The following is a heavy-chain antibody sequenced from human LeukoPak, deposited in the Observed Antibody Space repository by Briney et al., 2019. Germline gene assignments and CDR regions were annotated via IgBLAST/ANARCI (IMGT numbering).Heavy chain of an antibody. J-gene: IGHJ4*02. D-gene: IGHD4-11*01. V-gene: IGHV3-33*06. Sequence: PGKALRLSRAASGFTFTSYGMHWVRQAPGKGLEWVAVIWSDGTNKYYADSVKGRFALSTADSKNMVYLQMNSLRVEDTAVYYCAKDLERGFDYTNSLDYWGQGTLVTVSS. CDR1: GFTFTSYG. CDR2: IWSDGTNK. CDR3: AKDLERGFDYTNSLDY.